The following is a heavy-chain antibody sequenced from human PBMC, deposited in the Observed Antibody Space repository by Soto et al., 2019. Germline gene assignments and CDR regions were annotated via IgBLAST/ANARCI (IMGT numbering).Heavy chain of an antibody. D-gene: IGHD4-17*01. CDR1: GFTFSSYA. V-gene: IGHV3-23*01. Sequence: EMQLLESGGGLAQPGGSLRLSCVASGFTFSSYAMSWVRQAPGKGLEWVTTITNSGGSTDYADSVKGRFTISRDNSKNTFYLQMNSLRAEDTAVYYCAKDLAPYGEYVKGHAYYYYGMDVWGQGTTVTVSS. J-gene: IGHJ6*02. CDR2: ITNSGGST. CDR3: AKDLAPYGEYVKGHAYYYYGMDV.